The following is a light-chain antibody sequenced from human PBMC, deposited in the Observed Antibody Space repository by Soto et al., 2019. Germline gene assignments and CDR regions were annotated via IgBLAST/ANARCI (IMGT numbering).Light chain of an antibody. CDR2: SNS. CDR3: STWDDSLNGLI. J-gene: IGLJ2*01. CDR1: SSNIKTNG. Sequence: QSVLAQPPSASGTPGQTVTISCSGGSSNIKTNGVSWYQQVPGAAPKLLIYSNSQRPSGAPDRFSGSKSVTSASLAISGLQSEDEATYHCSTWDDSLNGLIFGGGTKLTVL. V-gene: IGLV1-44*01.